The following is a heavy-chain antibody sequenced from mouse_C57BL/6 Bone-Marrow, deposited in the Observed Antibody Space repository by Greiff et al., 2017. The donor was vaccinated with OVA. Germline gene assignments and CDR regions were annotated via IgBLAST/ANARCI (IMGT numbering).Heavy chain of an antibody. CDR1: GYTFTDYE. CDR2: IDPETGGT. CDR3: TRSLYYGSGNYAMDY. D-gene: IGHD1-1*01. V-gene: IGHV1-15*01. J-gene: IGHJ4*01. Sequence: VQLQQSGAELVRPGASVTLSCKASGYTFTDYEMHWVKQTPVHGLEWIGAIDPETGGTAYNQKFKGKAILTADKSSSTAYMELRSLTSEDSAVYYCTRSLYYGSGNYAMDYWGQGTSVTVSS.